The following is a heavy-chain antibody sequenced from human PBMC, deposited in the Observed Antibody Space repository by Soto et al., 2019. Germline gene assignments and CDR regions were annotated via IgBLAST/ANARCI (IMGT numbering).Heavy chain of an antibody. Sequence: QVQLVQSGAEVKKPGASVKASCTASGYTFTSYDINWVRQATGQGLEWMGWMNPNSGNTGYAQKFQGRVTMTRNTSISTAYIELSNLRPEDTAVYYCARSPYCRGGSCYSGVCSYWGQGTLVTVSS. D-gene: IGHD2-15*01. CDR1: GYTFTSYD. CDR2: MNPNSGNT. V-gene: IGHV1-8*01. CDR3: ARSPYCRGGSCYSGVCSY. J-gene: IGHJ1*01.